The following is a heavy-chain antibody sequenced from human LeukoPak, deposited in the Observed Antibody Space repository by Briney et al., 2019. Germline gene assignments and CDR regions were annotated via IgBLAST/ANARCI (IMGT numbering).Heavy chain of an antibody. CDR1: GYTFTSYG. Sequence: ASVTVSCKASGYTFTSYGISWVRQAPGQGLEWMGWISAYNGNTNYAQKLQGRVTMTTDTSTSTAYMELRSLRSGDTAVYYCARVIAAAPTPYYFDYWGQGTLVTVSS. CDR3: ARVIAAAPTPYYFDY. D-gene: IGHD6-13*01. J-gene: IGHJ4*02. CDR2: ISAYNGNT. V-gene: IGHV1-18*01.